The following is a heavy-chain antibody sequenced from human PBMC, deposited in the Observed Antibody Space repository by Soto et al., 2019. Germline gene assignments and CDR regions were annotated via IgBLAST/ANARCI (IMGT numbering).Heavy chain of an antibody. CDR1: GGTFSSYA. CDR3: ARDGNYYDSSGYFDY. Sequence: ASVKVSCKASGGTFSSYAISWVRQAPGQGLEWMGGIIPIFGTANYAQKFQGRVTITADESTSTAYMELSSLRSEDTAVYYCARDGNYYDSSGYFDYWGQGTLVTVSS. J-gene: IGHJ4*02. D-gene: IGHD3-22*01. V-gene: IGHV1-69*13. CDR2: IIPIFGTA.